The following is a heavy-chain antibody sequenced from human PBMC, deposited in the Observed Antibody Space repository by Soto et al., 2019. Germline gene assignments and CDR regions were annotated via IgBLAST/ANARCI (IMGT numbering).Heavy chain of an antibody. Sequence: SETLSLTCAAYGGSFSGYYRSWICQPPRKGLEWIGEINHSGSTNYNPSLKSRVTISVDTSKNQFSLKLSSVTAADTAVYYCARERNYYGSGSYPTNAFDIWGQGTMVT. CDR3: ARERNYYGSGSYPTNAFDI. D-gene: IGHD3-10*01. CDR1: GGSFSGYY. J-gene: IGHJ3*02. CDR2: INHSGST. V-gene: IGHV4-34*01.